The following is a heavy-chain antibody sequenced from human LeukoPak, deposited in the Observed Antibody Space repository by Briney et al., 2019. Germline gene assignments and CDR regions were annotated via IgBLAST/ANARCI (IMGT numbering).Heavy chain of an antibody. CDR3: ARARYSSSWYPDYYYYGMDV. CDR1: GYTFTDYY. Sequence: GASVKVSCKASGYTFTDYYIHWVRQAPGQGLEWMGWINPNSGGTNYAQKFQGRVTMTRDTSISTAYMELSRLRSDDTAVYYCARARYSSSWYPDYYYYGMDVWGQGTTVTVSS. CDR2: INPNSGGT. V-gene: IGHV1-2*02. J-gene: IGHJ6*02. D-gene: IGHD6-13*01.